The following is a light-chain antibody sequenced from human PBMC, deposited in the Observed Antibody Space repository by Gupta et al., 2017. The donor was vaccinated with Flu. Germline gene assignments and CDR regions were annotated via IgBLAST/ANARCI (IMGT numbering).Light chain of an antibody. CDR1: KSLVHSDRNTN. V-gene: IGKV2-30*02. J-gene: IGKJ2*01. Sequence: ITCKSSKSLVHSDRNTNLLWFQQQPGESPRSLIYKVANRDAGGPDRFSGSGSGTDFTLKISRVEADDVGVYYCMQGTCWPYAFGQGTKLEI. CDR2: KVA. CDR3: MQGTCWPYA.